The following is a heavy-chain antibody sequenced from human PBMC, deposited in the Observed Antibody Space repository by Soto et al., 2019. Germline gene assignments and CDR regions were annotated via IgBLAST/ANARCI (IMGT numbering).Heavy chain of an antibody. CDR1: GGTFSSYA. J-gene: IGHJ6*02. V-gene: IGHV1-69*13. Sequence: VASVKVSCKASGGTFSSYAISWVRQAPGQGLEWMGGIIPIFGTANYAQKFQGRVTITADESTSTAYMELSSLRSEDTAVYYCARAIMYYYDSSGSVVSYYGMDVWGQGTTVTVSS. CDR2: IIPIFGTA. CDR3: ARAIMYYYDSSGSVVSYYGMDV. D-gene: IGHD3-22*01.